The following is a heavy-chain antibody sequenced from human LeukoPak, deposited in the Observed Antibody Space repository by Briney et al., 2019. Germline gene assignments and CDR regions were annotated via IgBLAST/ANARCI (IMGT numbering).Heavy chain of an antibody. Sequence: SETLSLTCTVSGGSISSYYWSWIRQPPGKGLEWIGYIYYSGSTNYNPSLKSRVTISVDTSKNQFSLKLSSVTAADTAVYYCAREGSLAVAGTVWGQGTLVTVSS. D-gene: IGHD6-19*01. V-gene: IGHV4-59*01. CDR3: AREGSLAVAGTV. CDR1: GGSISSYY. CDR2: IYYSGST. J-gene: IGHJ4*02.